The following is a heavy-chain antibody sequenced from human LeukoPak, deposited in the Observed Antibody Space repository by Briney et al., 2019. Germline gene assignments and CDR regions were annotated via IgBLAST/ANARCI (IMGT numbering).Heavy chain of an antibody. CDR2: IVGSGRTT. J-gene: IGHJ4*02. D-gene: IGHD3-3*01. CDR1: GFTFSSYE. Sequence: GGSLRLSCAASGFTFSSYEMNWVRQAPGKGLEWISYIVGSGRTTFYADSVKGRFTISRDNAKNSLYLEMNSLRAEDTAVYYCARDWSGVSTSNDCWGQGTLVTVSS. CDR3: ARDWSGVSTSNDC. V-gene: IGHV3-48*03.